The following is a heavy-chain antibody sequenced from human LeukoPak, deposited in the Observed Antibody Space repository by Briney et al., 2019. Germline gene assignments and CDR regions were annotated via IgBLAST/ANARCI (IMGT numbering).Heavy chain of an antibody. D-gene: IGHD3-9*01. CDR1: GGTFSSYA. J-gene: IGHJ4*02. Sequence: SVKVSCKASGGTFSSYAISWVRQAPGQGLEWMGRIIPILGIANYAQKFQGRVTITADKSTSTAYMELSSLRSEDTAVYYCASRISEGTYYDILTGYVLDYWGQGTLVTVSS. V-gene: IGHV1-69*04. CDR3: ASRISEGTYYDILTGYVLDY. CDR2: IIPILGIA.